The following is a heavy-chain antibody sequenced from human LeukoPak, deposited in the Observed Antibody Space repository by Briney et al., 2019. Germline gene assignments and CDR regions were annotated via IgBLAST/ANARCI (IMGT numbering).Heavy chain of an antibody. CDR1: GYSFTSYW. D-gene: IGHD2-2*01. CDR3: ARSSTSHMECDY. Sequence: RGESLKISCKGSGYSFTSYWIGWVRQMPGKGLEWMGIIYPGDSDTRYSSSFQGQVTISADKSISAAYLQWSSLKASDTAMYYCARSSTSHMECDYWGQGTLVTVSS. J-gene: IGHJ4*02. V-gene: IGHV5-51*01. CDR2: IYPGDSDT.